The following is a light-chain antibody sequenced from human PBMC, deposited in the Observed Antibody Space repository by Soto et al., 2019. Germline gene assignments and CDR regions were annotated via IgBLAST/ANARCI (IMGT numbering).Light chain of an antibody. CDR1: SSNIGAGYD. V-gene: IGLV1-40*01. CDR3: QSYDSSVKV. CDR2: GNS. J-gene: IGLJ3*02. Sequence: QAVVTQPPSVSGAPGQRVTISCTGSSSNIGAGYDVHWYQQLPGTAPKLLIYGNSNRPSGVPDRFSGSKSGTSASLAITGLQAEDEADYYYQSYDSSVKVFGGGTKLTVL.